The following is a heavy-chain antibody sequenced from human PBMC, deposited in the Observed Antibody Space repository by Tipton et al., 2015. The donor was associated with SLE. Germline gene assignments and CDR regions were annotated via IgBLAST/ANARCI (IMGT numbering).Heavy chain of an antibody. CDR1: GGSISSGSYY. D-gene: IGHD2-15*01. Sequence: TPSLTCTVSGGSISSGSYYWSWIRQPAGKGLEWIGRIYTSGSTNYNPSLKSRVTISVDTSKNQFSLKLSSVTAADTAVYYCARERWSGYFDLWGRGTLVTVSS. CDR2: IYTSGST. V-gene: IGHV4-61*02. J-gene: IGHJ2*01. CDR3: ARERWSGYFDL.